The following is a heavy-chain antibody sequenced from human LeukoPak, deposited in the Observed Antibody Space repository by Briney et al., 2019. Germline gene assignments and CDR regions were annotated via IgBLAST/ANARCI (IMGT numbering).Heavy chain of an antibody. CDR2: INRDGSRT. Sequence: GGSLRLSCAASGFAFSTYWIHWVRQAPGKGLVWVSSINRDGSRTYYADSVKGRFTISRDNAKNTLYLQMNSLRVEDTAVYYCARGNSHAFDIWGQGTMVTVSS. V-gene: IGHV3-74*01. CDR3: ARGNSHAFDI. J-gene: IGHJ3*02. D-gene: IGHD3-10*01. CDR1: GFAFSTYW.